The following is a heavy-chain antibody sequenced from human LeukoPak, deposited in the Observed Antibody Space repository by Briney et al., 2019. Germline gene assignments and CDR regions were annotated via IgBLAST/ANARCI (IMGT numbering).Heavy chain of an antibody. Sequence: PGGSLRLSCAASGFTFSSFAMNWVRQAPGKGPEWVSIISKIGDIVSYADSVKGRFTISRDNSKNTVYLQMRAEDMALYYCATEASHYWGQGTLVAVSS. J-gene: IGHJ4*02. CDR3: ATEASHY. V-gene: IGHV3-23*01. CDR2: ISKIGDIV. CDR1: GFTFSSFA.